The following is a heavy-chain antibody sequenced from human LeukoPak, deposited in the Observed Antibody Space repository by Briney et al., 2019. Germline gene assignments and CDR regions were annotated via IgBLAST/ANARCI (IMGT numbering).Heavy chain of an antibody. V-gene: IGHV1-18*04. J-gene: IGHJ4*02. CDR3: ARSAVITLSFDS. CDR2: INPNNGNT. CDR1: GYTFTGYY. Sequence: ASVKVSCRASGYTFTGYYMHWVRQAPGQGLEWMGWINPNNGNTNYAQNLQGRVTMTTDTSTSTAYMELWSLRSDDTAVYYCARSAVITLSFDSWGQGTLVIVSS. D-gene: IGHD3-22*01.